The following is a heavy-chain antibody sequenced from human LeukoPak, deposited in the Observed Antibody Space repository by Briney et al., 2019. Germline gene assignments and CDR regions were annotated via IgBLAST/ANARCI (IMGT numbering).Heavy chain of an antibody. CDR3: ARHSHYYGSGSFYRDYFDY. V-gene: IGHV4-59*08. J-gene: IGHJ4*02. CDR1: GGSISAYY. CDR2: IYRSGST. Sequence: SETLSLTCTVSGGSISAYYWSWIRHPPGKGLEWIGYIYRSGSTNTNPSLKSRVTISVDASENQFSLKLSSVTAADTAVYYCARHSHYYGSGSFYRDYFDYWGQGTLVTVSS. D-gene: IGHD3-10*01.